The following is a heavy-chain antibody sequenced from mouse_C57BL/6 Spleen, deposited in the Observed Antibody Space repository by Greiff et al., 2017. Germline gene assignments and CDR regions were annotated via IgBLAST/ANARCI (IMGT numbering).Heavy chain of an antibody. V-gene: IGHV1-64*01. CDR2: IHPNSGST. D-gene: IGHD1-1*01. J-gene: IGHJ2*01. CDR3: ARLATTVVATGFDY. Sequence: QVQLQQSGAELVKPGASVKLSCKASGYTFTSYWMPWVKQRPGQGLEWIGMIHPNSGSTNYNEKFKSKATLTVDKSSSTAYMQLSSLTSEDSAVYYCARLATTVVATGFDYWGQGTTLTVSS. CDR1: GYTFTSYW.